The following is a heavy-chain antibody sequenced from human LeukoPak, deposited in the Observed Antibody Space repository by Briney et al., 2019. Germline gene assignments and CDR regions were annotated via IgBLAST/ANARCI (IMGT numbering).Heavy chain of an antibody. D-gene: IGHD6-6*01. CDR1: GFTFDDYA. CDR2: ISWNSGSI. CDR3: AIPVLREYSSSSKYFQH. Sequence: PGGSLRLSCAASGFTFDDYAMHWVRQAPGKGLEWVSGISWNSGSIGYADSVKGRFTISRDNAKNTLYLQMNSLRAEDTAVYYCAIPVLREYSSSSKYFQHWGQGTLVTVSS. J-gene: IGHJ1*01. V-gene: IGHV3-9*01.